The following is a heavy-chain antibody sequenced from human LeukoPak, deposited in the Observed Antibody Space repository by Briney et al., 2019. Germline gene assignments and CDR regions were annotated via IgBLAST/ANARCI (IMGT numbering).Heavy chain of an antibody. CDR3: ARPGSSWFLALEY. Sequence: PSETLSLTCAVYGGSFSGYYWSWIRQPPGKGLEWIGEINHSGSTNYNPSLKSRVTTSVDTSKNQFSLKLSSVTAADTAVYYCARPGSSWFLALEYWGQGTLVTVSS. CDR1: GGSFSGYY. J-gene: IGHJ4*02. CDR2: INHSGST. V-gene: IGHV4-34*01. D-gene: IGHD6-13*01.